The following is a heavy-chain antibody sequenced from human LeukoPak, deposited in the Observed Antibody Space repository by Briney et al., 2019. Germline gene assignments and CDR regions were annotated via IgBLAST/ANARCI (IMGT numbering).Heavy chain of an antibody. D-gene: IGHD2-2*01. CDR3: ARFRGYCSSTSCYGGYFDY. CDR1: GFTFSSYA. J-gene: IGHJ4*02. V-gene: IGHV3-23*01. CDR2: ISGSGGST. Sequence: GGSLRLSCAASGFTFSSYAMSWVRQAPGKGLEWVSAISGSGGSTYYADSVKGRFTISRDNSKNTLYLQMNSLRAEDTAVYYCARFRGYCSSTSCYGGYFDYWGQGTLVTVSS.